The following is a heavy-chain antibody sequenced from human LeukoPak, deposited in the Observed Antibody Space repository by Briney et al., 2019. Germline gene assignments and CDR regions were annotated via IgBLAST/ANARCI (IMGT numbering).Heavy chain of an antibody. J-gene: IGHJ5*02. Sequence: SETLSLTCTVSGGSISSSYSYWGWIRQPPGKGLEWIGNIYYSGSTYYNPSLKSRVTISVDTSKNQFSLKLGSVTAADTAVYYCARNYGSEYNWFDPWGQGTLVTVSS. CDR2: IYYSGST. V-gene: IGHV4-39*01. D-gene: IGHD3-10*01. CDR3: ARNYGSEYNWFDP. CDR1: GGSISSSYSY.